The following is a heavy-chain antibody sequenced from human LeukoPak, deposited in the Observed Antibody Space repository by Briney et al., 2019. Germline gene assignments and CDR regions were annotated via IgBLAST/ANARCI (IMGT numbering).Heavy chain of an antibody. J-gene: IGHJ6*03. CDR2: INWNGGST. V-gene: IGHV3-20*04. Sequence: PGGSLRLSCAASGFTFDDYGMSWVRQAPGKGLEWVSGINWNGGSTGYADSVKGRFTVSRDNAKNSLYLQMNSLRAEDTALYYCARDRVAGVRNYYYYYMGVWGKGTTVTVSS. D-gene: IGHD6-19*01. CDR3: ARDRVAGVRNYYYYYMGV. CDR1: GFTFDDYG.